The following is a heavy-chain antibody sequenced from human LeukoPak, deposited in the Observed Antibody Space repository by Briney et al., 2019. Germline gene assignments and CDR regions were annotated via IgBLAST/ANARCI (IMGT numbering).Heavy chain of an antibody. CDR2: IYSGGST. J-gene: IGHJ4*02. Sequence: PGGSLRLSCAASGFTVCSNYMSWVRQAPGKGLEWVSVIYSGGSTYYADSVKGRFTISRDNSKNTLYLQMNSLRAEDTAVYYCARDRGRISSSWYPSFDYWGQGTLVTVSS. V-gene: IGHV3-53*01. CDR3: ARDRGRISSSWYPSFDY. CDR1: GFTVCSNY. D-gene: IGHD6-13*01.